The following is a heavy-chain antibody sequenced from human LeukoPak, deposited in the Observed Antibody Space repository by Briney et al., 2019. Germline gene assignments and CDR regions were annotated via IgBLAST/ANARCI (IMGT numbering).Heavy chain of an antibody. Sequence: GGSLRLSCAASSFTFSNAWMNWVRQAPGKGLVWVSRINSDGSSTSYADSVKGRFTISRDNARNSVYLQMNSLRVEDTAVYYCARDPVEWELLLDYWGQGTLVTVSS. CDR3: ARDPVEWELLLDY. V-gene: IGHV3-74*01. D-gene: IGHD1-26*01. CDR1: SFTFSNAW. J-gene: IGHJ4*02. CDR2: INSDGSST.